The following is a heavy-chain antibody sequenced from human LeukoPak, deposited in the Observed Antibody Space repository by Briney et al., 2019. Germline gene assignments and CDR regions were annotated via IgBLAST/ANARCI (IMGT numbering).Heavy chain of an antibody. J-gene: IGHJ6*03. CDR2: INHSGST. CDR1: GGSFSGYY. CDR3: ARASPLLRYFPYYYYMDV. V-gene: IGHV4-34*01. D-gene: IGHD3-9*01. Sequence: SETLSLTCADYGGSFSGYYWSWIRQPPGKGLEWIREINHSGSTNYNPSLKSRVTISVDTSKNQFSLKLSSVTAADTAVYYCARASPLLRYFPYYYYMDVWGKGTTVTISS.